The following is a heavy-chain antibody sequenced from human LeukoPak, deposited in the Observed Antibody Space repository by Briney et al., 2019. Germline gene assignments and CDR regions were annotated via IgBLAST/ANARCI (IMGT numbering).Heavy chain of an antibody. Sequence: SETLSLTCAVSGGSISSGGYYWSWIRQPPGKGLEWIGEINHSGSTNYNPSLKSRVTISVDTSKNQFSLKLSSVTAADTAVYYCARSYDYVWGSYRYPFDYWGQGTLVTVSS. CDR3: ARSYDYVWGSYRYPFDY. CDR1: GGSISSGGYY. V-gene: IGHV4-34*01. D-gene: IGHD3-16*02. J-gene: IGHJ4*02. CDR2: INHSGST.